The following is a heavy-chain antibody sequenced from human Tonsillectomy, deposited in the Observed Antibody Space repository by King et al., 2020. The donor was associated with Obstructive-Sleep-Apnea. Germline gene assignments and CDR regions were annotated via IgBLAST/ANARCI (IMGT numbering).Heavy chain of an antibody. CDR2: VGGSGSGGST. CDR3: AKEGPIAVAPSFYYGMDV. D-gene: IGHD6-19*01. CDR1: GFTFSSFA. J-gene: IGHJ6*02. Sequence: VQLMESGGGLVQPGGSLRLSCAASGFTFSSFAMTWVRQAPGKGLEWVSTVGGSGSGGSTHYPDSVKGRFTISRDDSKNSLFLQMSSLRVDDTAVYYCAKEGPIAVAPSFYYGMDVWGQGTTVTVSS. V-gene: IGHV3-23*01.